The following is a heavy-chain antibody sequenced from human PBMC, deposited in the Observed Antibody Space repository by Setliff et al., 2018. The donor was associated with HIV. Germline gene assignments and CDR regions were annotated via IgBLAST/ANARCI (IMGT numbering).Heavy chain of an antibody. CDR2: MSYSGST. Sequence: LSLTCTVSGGSISSYFRSWIRQPPGKGLEWIGYMSYSGSTYYNPSLKSRIIMSVDTSKNQFSLKLSSVTAADTALYYCARSDSYCAGDCYGVDGVDAFDIWGQGTMVTVSS. J-gene: IGHJ3*02. CDR3: ARSDSYCAGDCYGVDGVDAFDI. D-gene: IGHD2-21*02. V-gene: IGHV4-59*01. CDR1: GGSISSYF.